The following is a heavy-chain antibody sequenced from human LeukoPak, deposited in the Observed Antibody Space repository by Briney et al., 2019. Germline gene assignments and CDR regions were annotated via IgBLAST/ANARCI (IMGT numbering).Heavy chain of an antibody. V-gene: IGHV1-8*01. D-gene: IGHD5-18*01. CDR2: MNPNSGNT. CDR1: GYTLTSYD. J-gene: IGHJ3*02. CDR3: ARWTVWIQLWLRRGSGAFDI. Sequence: ASVKVSCKASGYTLTSYDINWVRQATGQGLEWMGWMNPNSGNTGYAQKFQGRVTMTRNTSISTAYMELSSLRSEDTAVYYCARWTVWIQLWLRRGSGAFDIWGQGTMVTVSS.